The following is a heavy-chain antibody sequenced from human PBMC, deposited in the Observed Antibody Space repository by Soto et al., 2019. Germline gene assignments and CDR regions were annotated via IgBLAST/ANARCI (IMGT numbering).Heavy chain of an antibody. J-gene: IGHJ4*02. Sequence: QVQLVESGGGVVQPGRSLRLSCAASGFTFSSYGMHWVRQAPGKGLEWVAVISYAGSNKYYADSVKGRFTISRDNSKNTLYLQMNSLRAEDTAVYYCAKDMRAGGAAAFDYWGQGTLVTVSS. CDR1: GFTFSSYG. D-gene: IGHD6-13*01. CDR2: ISYAGSNK. CDR3: AKDMRAGGAAAFDY. V-gene: IGHV3-30*18.